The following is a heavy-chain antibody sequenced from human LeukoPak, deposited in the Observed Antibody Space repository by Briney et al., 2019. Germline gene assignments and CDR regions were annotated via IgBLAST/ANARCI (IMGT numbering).Heavy chain of an antibody. J-gene: IGHJ4*02. Sequence: SETLSLTCTVSGGSISGSYWSWIRQPPGKGLEWIAYMYNSGSTNYNPSLKSRVTISIDTSKNQFSLKLSSLTAADAAIYYCARGIESYGDYGYRGQGILVTVSS. V-gene: IGHV4-59*01. CDR1: GGSISGSY. CDR3: ARGIESYGDYGY. D-gene: IGHD4-17*01. CDR2: MYNSGST.